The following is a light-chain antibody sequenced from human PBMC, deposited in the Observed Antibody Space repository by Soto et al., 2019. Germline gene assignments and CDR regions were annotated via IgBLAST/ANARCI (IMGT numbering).Light chain of an antibody. CDR1: QSINSK. Sequence: EIVMTQSPATLSVSPGEIATLSCRASQSINSKLAWYQQKPGQAPRLLIYGPSIRATGIPARFSGSGSGTEFTLTISSLQSDDLAVYYCQEYNHWHPITFGGGTKVEIK. V-gene: IGKV3-15*01. J-gene: IGKJ4*01. CDR3: QEYNHWHPIT. CDR2: GPS.